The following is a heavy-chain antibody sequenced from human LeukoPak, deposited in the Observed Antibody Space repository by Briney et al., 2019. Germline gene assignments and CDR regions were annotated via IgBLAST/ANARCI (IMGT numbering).Heavy chain of an antibody. D-gene: IGHD3-22*01. Sequence: GASVKVSCKASGYTFTDYYIHWVRQAPGQGLEWMGWINPNSGGTNYAQNFQGRVSMTRDTSISTAYMELTRLRSDDTAVYYWARDSPLYYYDSSGYYFDYWGQGTLVTVSS. CDR2: INPNSGGT. J-gene: IGHJ4*02. V-gene: IGHV1-2*02. CDR1: GYTFTDYY. CDR3: ARDSPLYYYDSSGYYFDY.